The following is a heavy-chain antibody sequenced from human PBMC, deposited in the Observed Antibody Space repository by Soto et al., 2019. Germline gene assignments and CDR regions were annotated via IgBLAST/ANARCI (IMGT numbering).Heavy chain of an antibody. CDR1: GGTFSSYA. V-gene: IGHV1-18*01. D-gene: IGHD6-19*01. CDR2: IIPIFGNT. Sequence: ASVKVSCKASGGTFSSYAISWVQQAPGQGLEWMGGIIPIFGNTNYAQKLQGRVTMTTDTSTSTAYMELRSLRSDDTAVYYCARGYAYSSAWYDYWGQGTLVTVSS. J-gene: IGHJ4*02. CDR3: ARGYAYSSAWYDY.